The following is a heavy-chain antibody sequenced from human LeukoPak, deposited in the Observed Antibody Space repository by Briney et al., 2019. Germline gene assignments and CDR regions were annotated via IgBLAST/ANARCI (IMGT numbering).Heavy chain of an antibody. J-gene: IGHJ4*02. CDR3: ARTEYYYDSSGSPGGY. V-gene: IGHV1-2*02. CDR2: INPNSGGT. CDR1: GYTFTGYY. Sequence: GASVKVSCKASGYTFTGYYMHWVRQAPGQGLEWMGWINPNSGGTNYAQKFQGRVTMTRDTSISTAYMELSRLRSDDTAVYYSARTEYYYDSSGSPGGYWGQGTLVTVSS. D-gene: IGHD3-22*01.